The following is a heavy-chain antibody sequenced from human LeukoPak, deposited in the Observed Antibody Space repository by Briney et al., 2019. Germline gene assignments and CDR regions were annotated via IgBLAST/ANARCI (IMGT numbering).Heavy chain of an antibody. D-gene: IGHD3-10*01. V-gene: IGHV3-7*01. Sequence: PGGSLRLSCAASGFTFSSYWMSWVRQAPGKGLEWVTNIKQDGSEKYYVDSVKGRFTISRDNAKNSLYLQMNSLRAEDTAVYYCARHGWFGGYGVDYWGQGTLVTVSS. CDR2: IKQDGSEK. J-gene: IGHJ4*02. CDR3: ARHGWFGGYGVDY. CDR1: GFTFSSYW.